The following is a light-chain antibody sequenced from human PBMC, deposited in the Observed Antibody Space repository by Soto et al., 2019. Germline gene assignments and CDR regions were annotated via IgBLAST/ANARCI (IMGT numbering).Light chain of an antibody. V-gene: IGLV1-51*01. CDR1: SSNIGNNY. Sequence: QSVLTQSPSVSAAPGQRVTISCFGSSSNIGNNYVSWYQQLPGTAPKLLIYDNNKRPSGIPDRFSGSKSGTSATLGITGLQTGDEADYYCGTWDSSLSAVVFGGGTKLTVL. CDR3: GTWDSSLSAVV. CDR2: DNN. J-gene: IGLJ2*01.